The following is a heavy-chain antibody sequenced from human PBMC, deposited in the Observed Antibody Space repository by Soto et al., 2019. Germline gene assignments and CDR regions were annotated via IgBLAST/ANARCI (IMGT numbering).Heavy chain of an antibody. Sequence: QIQLLQSGAEVKKPGASVKVTCKASGYTFRNFGISWVRQAPGQGLEWMGWISAYNANANYAQKFQGGLTMTADTSTSTAYMELRRLRSDGTGVCYCARENSYFDYWGQGTLVTVSS. CDR2: ISAYNANA. J-gene: IGHJ4*02. V-gene: IGHV1-18*01. CDR1: GYTFRNFG. CDR3: ARENSYFDY.